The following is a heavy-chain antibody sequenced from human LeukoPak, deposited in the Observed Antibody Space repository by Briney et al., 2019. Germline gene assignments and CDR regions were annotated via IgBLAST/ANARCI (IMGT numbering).Heavy chain of an antibody. CDR2: INHSGST. CDR3: ARGGPVAGILYYFDY. J-gene: IGHJ4*02. V-gene: IGHV4-34*01. D-gene: IGHD6-19*01. CDR1: GGSFSGYY. Sequence: PSETLSLTCAAYGGSFSGYYWSWIRQPPGKGLEWIGEINHSGSTNHNPSLKSRVTISVDTSKNQFSLKLSSVTAADTAVYYCARGGPVAGILYYFDYWGQGTLVTVSS.